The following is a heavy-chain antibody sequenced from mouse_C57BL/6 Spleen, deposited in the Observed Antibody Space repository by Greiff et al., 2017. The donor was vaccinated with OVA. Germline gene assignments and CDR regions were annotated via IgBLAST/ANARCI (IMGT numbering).Heavy chain of an antibody. Sequence: QVQLQQSGAELVRPGASVKLSCKASGYTFTDYYINWVKQRPGQGLEWIARIYPGSGNTYYNEKFKGKATLTAEKSSSTAYMQLSSLTSEDSAVYFCAREDYGSSFYYFDYWGQGTTLTVSS. CDR2: IYPGSGNT. D-gene: IGHD1-1*01. J-gene: IGHJ2*01. V-gene: IGHV1-76*01. CDR1: GYTFTDYY. CDR3: AREDYGSSFYYFDY.